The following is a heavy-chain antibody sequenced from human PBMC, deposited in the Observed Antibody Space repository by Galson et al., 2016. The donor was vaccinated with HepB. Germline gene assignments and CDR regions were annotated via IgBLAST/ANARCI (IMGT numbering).Heavy chain of an antibody. V-gene: IGHV3-30-3*01. CDR3: AAGRGFDP. CDR1: GFTFSSYP. Sequence: SLRLSCAASGFTFSSYPMHWVRQAPGKGLEWVAVISHDGINKYYADSVMGRFTISRDKSKNTLYLQMNSLRAEDTAVYYCAAGRGFDPWGRGTLVTVSS. D-gene: IGHD3-10*01. CDR2: ISHDGINK. J-gene: IGHJ5*02.